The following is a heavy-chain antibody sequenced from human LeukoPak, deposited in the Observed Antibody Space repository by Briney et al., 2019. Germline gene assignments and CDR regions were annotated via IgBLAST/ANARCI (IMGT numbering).Heavy chain of an antibody. Sequence: GGSLRLSCAASGFTFSSYAMSWVRQGPGKWLEWVSGISGSGDNTYYADSVKGRFTISRDNSKNTLYVQVNSLGTEDTAAYYCAKGSYYDSSGSFYFDYWGQGTLVTVSS. CDR2: ISGSGDNT. D-gene: IGHD3-22*01. J-gene: IGHJ4*02. V-gene: IGHV3-23*01. CDR1: GFTFSSYA. CDR3: AKGSYYDSSGSFYFDY.